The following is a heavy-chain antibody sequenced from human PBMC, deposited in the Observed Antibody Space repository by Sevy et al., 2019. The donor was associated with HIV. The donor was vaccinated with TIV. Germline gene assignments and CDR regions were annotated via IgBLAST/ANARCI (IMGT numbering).Heavy chain of an antibody. D-gene: IGHD2-2*01. V-gene: IGHV3-9*01. Sequence: GGSLRLSCAASGFTFDDYAMHWVRQAPGKGLEWVSSISWNSGSIDYADSVKGRFTISRDNAKNSLYLQMNSLGADDTAFYYCTKESCSTSSCYLNYWGQGTLVTVSS. CDR3: TKESCSTSSCYLNY. CDR2: ISWNSGSI. J-gene: IGHJ4*02. CDR1: GFTFDDYA.